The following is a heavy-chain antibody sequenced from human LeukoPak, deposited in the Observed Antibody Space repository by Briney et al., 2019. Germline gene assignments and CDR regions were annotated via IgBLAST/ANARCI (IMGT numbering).Heavy chain of an antibody. CDR2: IYYSGST. J-gene: IGHJ4*02. V-gene: IGHV4-31*03. Sequence: PSETLSLICTVSGGSISSGGYYWSWIRQHPGKGLEWIGYIYYSGSTYYNPSLKSRVTISVDTSKNQFSLKLSSVTAADTAVYYCARAYYYDSSGYPWDYWGQGTLVTVSS. CDR1: GGSISSGGYY. D-gene: IGHD3-22*01. CDR3: ARAYYYDSSGYPWDY.